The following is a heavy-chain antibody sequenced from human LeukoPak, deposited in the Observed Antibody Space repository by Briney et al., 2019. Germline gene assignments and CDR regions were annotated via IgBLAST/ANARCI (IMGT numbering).Heavy chain of an antibody. Sequence: SETLSLTCTVSGGSISSYYWSWIRQPPEKGLEWIGYIYYSGSTNYNPSLKSRVTISVDTSKNQFSLKLSSVTAADTAVYYCARGSVWLWFDYWGQGTLVTVSS. CDR3: ARGSVWLWFDY. V-gene: IGHV4-59*12. CDR2: IYYSGST. CDR1: GGSISSYY. J-gene: IGHJ4*02. D-gene: IGHD5-18*01.